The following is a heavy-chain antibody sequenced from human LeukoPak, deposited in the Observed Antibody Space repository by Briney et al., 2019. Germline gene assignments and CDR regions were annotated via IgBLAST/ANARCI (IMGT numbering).Heavy chain of an antibody. V-gene: IGHV4-59*08. CDR3: ASLNLDSTGTDFDY. CDR1: GGSISSYH. CDR2: IYYSGST. Sequence: SETLSLTCTVSGGSISSYHWSWIRQPPGKGLEWIGYIYYSGSTNYNPSLKSRVTISVDTSKNQFSLKLSSVTAADTAVYYCASLNLDSTGTDFDYWGQGTLVTVSS. J-gene: IGHJ4*02. D-gene: IGHD4-17*01.